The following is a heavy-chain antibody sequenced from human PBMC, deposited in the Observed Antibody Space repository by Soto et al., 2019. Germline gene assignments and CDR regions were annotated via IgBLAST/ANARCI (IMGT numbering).Heavy chain of an antibody. V-gene: IGHV1-3*01. J-gene: IGHJ6*02. CDR1: GYTFTSYA. CDR2: INAGNGNT. CDR3: ARGERGDCSGGSCDSYYYYGMDF. Sequence: ASVKVSCKASGYTFTSYAMHWVRQAPGQRLEWMGWINAGNGNTKYSQKFQGRVTITRDTSASTAYMELSSLRSEDTAVYYCARGERGDCSGGSCDSYYYYGMDFWGQGTTVTVSS. D-gene: IGHD2-15*01.